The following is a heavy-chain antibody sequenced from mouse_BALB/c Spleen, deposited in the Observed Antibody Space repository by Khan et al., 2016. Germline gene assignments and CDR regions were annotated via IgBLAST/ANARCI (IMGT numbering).Heavy chain of an antibody. J-gene: IGHJ1*01. CDR2: IRYSGST. CDR3: TRSPTATRYIDV. V-gene: IGHV3-2*02. CDR1: GYSITSDYA. D-gene: IGHD1-2*01. Sequence: EVQLQESGPGLVKPSQSLSLTCTVTGYSITSDYAWNWIRQFPGNQLEWMGYIRYSGSTTYNPSLHSRISITRDTSKNQFFLQLYSVTTEDTATYCCTRSPTATRYIDVWGAGTTVTVSS.